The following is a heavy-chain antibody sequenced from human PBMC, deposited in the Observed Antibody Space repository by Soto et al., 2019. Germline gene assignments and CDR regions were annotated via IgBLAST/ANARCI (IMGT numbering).Heavy chain of an antibody. V-gene: IGHV1-18*04. J-gene: IGHJ6*02. CDR2: ISAYNGNT. CDR3: ARDSKGINWTDAYMDV. D-gene: IGHD1-1*01. Sequence: GASVKVSCKASGYTFTSYGISWVRQAPGQGLEWMGWISAYNGNTNYAQKLQGRVTMTTDTSTSTAYMELRSLRSDDTAVYYCARDSKGINWTDAYMDVWGQGTTVTVSS. CDR1: GYTFTSYG.